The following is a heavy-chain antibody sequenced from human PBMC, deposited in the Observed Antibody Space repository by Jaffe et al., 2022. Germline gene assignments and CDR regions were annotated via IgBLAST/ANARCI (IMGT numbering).Heavy chain of an antibody. CDR1: GFTFSNAW. Sequence: EVQLVESGGGLVKPGGSLRLSCVVSGFTFSNAWMSWVRQAPGKGLEWVGRIKSKTDGGTADYAAPVKGRFTISRDDSKNTLYLHMNSLKTEDTAVYFCITDFFDCNSISCRLFDYWGHGTLVTVSS. D-gene: IGHD2-2*01. CDR2: IKSKTDGGTA. CDR3: ITDFFDCNSISCRLFDY. J-gene: IGHJ4*01. V-gene: IGHV3-15*01.